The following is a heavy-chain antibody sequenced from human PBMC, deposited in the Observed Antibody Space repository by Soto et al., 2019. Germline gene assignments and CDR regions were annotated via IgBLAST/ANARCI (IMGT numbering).Heavy chain of an antibody. Sequence: SETLSLTCTVSGGSLSSSSYYWGWIRQPPGKGLEWIGSIYYSGSTYYNPSLKSRVTISVDTSKNQFSLKLSSVTAADTAVYYCARHVRYFDWLTPLDYWGQGTLVPVSS. D-gene: IGHD3-9*01. J-gene: IGHJ4*02. V-gene: IGHV4-39*01. CDR3: ARHVRYFDWLTPLDY. CDR2: IYYSGST. CDR1: GGSLSSSSYY.